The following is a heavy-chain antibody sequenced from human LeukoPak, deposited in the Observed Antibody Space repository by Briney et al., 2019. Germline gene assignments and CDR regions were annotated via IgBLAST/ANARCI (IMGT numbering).Heavy chain of an antibody. CDR1: GFTFSSYA. Sequence: PGGSLRLSCAASGFTFSSYAMSWVRQAPGKGLEWVSAISGSGGSTYYADSVKGRFTISRDNSKNTLYLQMNSLRAEDTAVYYCARDQLITLVATMPGSWGQGTLVTVSS. J-gene: IGHJ5*02. D-gene: IGHD5-12*01. CDR3: ARDQLITLVATMPGS. CDR2: ISGSGGST. V-gene: IGHV3-23*01.